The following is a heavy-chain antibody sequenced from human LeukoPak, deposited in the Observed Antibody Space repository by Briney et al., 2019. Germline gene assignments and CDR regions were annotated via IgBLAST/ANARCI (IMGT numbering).Heavy chain of an antibody. V-gene: IGHV4-39*07. CDR2: IYYSGST. Sequence: SETLSLTCTVSGGSISSSSYYWGWIRQPPGKGLEWIGSIYYSGSTYYNPSLKSRVTISVDTSKNQFSLKLSSVTAADTAVYYCARGSDDILTAIDYWGQGTLVTVSS. J-gene: IGHJ4*02. CDR1: GGSISSSSYY. CDR3: ARGSDDILTAIDY. D-gene: IGHD3-9*01.